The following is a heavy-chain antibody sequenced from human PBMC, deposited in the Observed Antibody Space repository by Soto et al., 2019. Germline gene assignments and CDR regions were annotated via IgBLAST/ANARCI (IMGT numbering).Heavy chain of an antibody. CDR2: INVGNGNT. Sequence: QVQLVQSGAEVKKSGASVKVSCKASGYTFTTYVIHWVRQAPGQRLEWMGWINVGNGNTEYSQRFQGRVTISRDTSASTAYMELSSLRSEDTAVYYCASWGEYCVDGGCYPVFDYWGQGTLVTVSS. D-gene: IGHD2-15*01. J-gene: IGHJ4*02. CDR3: ASWGEYCVDGGCYPVFDY. CDR1: GYTFTTYV. V-gene: IGHV1-3*01.